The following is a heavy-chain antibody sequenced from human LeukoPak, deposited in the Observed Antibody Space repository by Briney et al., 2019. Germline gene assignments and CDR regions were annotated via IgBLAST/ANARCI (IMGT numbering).Heavy chain of an antibody. V-gene: IGHV1-69*13. CDR1: GGTFSSYA. J-gene: IGHJ6*02. CDR2: IIPIFGTA. CDR3: ARKSAVDYYYYGMDV. Sequence: ASVKVSCKASGGTFSSYAISWVRQAPGQGLEWMGGIIPIFGTANYAQKFQGRVTITADESTSTAYMELSSLRSEDTAVYYCARKSAVDYYYYGMDVWGQGTTVTVSS. D-gene: IGHD4/OR15-4a*01.